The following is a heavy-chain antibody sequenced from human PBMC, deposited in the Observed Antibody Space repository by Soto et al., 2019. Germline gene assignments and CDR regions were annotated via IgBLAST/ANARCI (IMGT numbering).Heavy chain of an antibody. J-gene: IGHJ6*02. V-gene: IGHV4-59*01. CDR2: ISYSGSI. Sequence: SETLSLTCSVSGDSLSTFYWTWIRQPPGKRLEWIGFISYSGSITYNPSLKSRLTISVDTSKNQFSLKLTSVTPADTAVYFCARSAPLSWASAYAMDVWGQGTTVTVSS. CDR3: ARSAPLSWASAYAMDV. D-gene: IGHD1-26*01. CDR1: GDSLSTFY.